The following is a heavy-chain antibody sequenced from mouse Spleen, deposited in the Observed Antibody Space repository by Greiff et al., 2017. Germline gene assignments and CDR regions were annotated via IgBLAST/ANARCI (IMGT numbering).Heavy chain of an antibody. D-gene: IGHD4-1*01. Sequence: QVQLQQPGAELVRPGSSVKLSCKASGYTFTSYWLDWVKQRPGQGLEWIGNIYPSDSETHYNQKFKDKATLTVDKSSSTAYMQLSSLTSEDSAIYYCALTDGGFAYWGQGTLVTVSA. CDR2: IYPSDSET. J-gene: IGHJ3*01. CDR3: ALTDGGFAY. CDR1: GYTFTSYW. V-gene: IGHV1-61*01.